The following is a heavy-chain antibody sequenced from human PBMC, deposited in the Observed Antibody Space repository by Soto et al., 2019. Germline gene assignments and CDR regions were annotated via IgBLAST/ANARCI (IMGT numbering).Heavy chain of an antibody. J-gene: IGHJ3*02. CDR3: AALGYCSGGSCHWASDI. D-gene: IGHD2-15*01. Sequence: PGESLKISCKGSGYSFTSYWIGWVRQMPGKGLEWMGIIYPGDSDTRYSPSFQGQVTISADKSISTAYLQWSSLKASDTAMYYCAALGYCSGGSCHWASDIWGQGTMVTVSS. V-gene: IGHV5-51*01. CDR1: GYSFTSYW. CDR2: IYPGDSDT.